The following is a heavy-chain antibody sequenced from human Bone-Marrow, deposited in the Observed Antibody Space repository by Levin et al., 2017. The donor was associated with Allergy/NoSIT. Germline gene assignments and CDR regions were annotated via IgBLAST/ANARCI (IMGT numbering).Heavy chain of an antibody. CDR2: ISWNSGSI. V-gene: IGHV3-9*01. Sequence: GGSLRLSCAASGFTFDDYAMHWVRQAPGKGLEWVSGISWNSGSIGYADSVKGRFTISRDNAKNSLYLQMNSLRAEDTALYYCAKDILPQATIFGGFDPWGQGTLVTVSS. D-gene: IGHD3-3*01. CDR1: GFTFDDYA. J-gene: IGHJ5*02. CDR3: AKDILPQATIFGGFDP.